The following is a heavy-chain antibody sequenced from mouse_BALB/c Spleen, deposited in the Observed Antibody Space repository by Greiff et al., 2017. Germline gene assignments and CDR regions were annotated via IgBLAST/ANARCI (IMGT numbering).Heavy chain of an antibody. Sequence: VQLVESGAELVRPGTSVKISCKASGYTFTNYWLGWVKQRPGHGLEWIGDIYPGGGYTNYNEKFKGKATLTADTSSSTAYMQLSSLTSEDSAVYFCARGGNYEGYWGQGTTLTVSS. CDR1: GYTFTNYW. CDR2: IYPGGGYT. CDR3: ARGGNYEGY. V-gene: IGHV1-63*02. J-gene: IGHJ2*01. D-gene: IGHD2-1*01.